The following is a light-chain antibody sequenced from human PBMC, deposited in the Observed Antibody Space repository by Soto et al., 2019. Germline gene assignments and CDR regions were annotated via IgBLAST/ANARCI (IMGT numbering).Light chain of an antibody. CDR2: DVN. V-gene: IGLV2-14*01. CDR3: SSYTSSRTLV. J-gene: IGLJ1*01. CDR1: SSDVGGYDY. Sequence: QSALTQPASVSGSPGQSITISCTGTSSDVGGYDYVSWYQQHPGKAPQLMIYDVNNRPSGVSNRFSGSKSGNTASLTISGLQAEDEADYYCSSYTSSRTLVFGTGTNVNGL.